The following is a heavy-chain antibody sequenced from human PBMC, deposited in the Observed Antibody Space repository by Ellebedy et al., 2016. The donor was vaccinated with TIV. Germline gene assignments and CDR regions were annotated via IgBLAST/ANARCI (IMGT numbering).Heavy chain of an antibody. J-gene: IGHJ4*02. CDR2: VFYTGST. D-gene: IGHD6-13*01. CDR3: ARDTPGIAPLD. V-gene: IGHV4-61*01. CDR1: GVSVSNSNDY. Sequence: GSLRLSXSVSGVSVSNSNDYWTWIRQPPGKQPEWIGNVFYTGSTNYSPSLKSRVSISLDTSKNQFSLQLNSVTPEDTAVYYCARDTPGIAPLDWGRGTLVTVSS.